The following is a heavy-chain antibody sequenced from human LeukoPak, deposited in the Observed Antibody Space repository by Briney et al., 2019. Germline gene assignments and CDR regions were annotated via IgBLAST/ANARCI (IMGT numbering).Heavy chain of an antibody. V-gene: IGHV1-18*01. CDR2: ISAHNYNT. Sequence: GASVKVSCKASGYTFLNYDFTWVRQAPGQGLEWMGWISAHNYNTKYAQRFQGRVTMTADTSTTTAYMELRSLRSDDTAVYYCARVADYGSGSHLFDYWGRGTLVAVSS. CDR1: GYTFLNYD. J-gene: IGHJ4*02. CDR3: ARVADYGSGSHLFDY. D-gene: IGHD3-10*01.